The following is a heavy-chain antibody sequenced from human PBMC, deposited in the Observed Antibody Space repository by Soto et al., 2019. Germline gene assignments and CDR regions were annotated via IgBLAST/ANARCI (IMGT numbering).Heavy chain of an antibody. D-gene: IGHD1-26*01. CDR3: AKDLIVGATRVVAADAFDI. Sequence: GGSLRLSCAASGFTFSSYAMSWVRQAPGKGLEWVSAISGSGGSTYYADSVKGRFTISRDNSKNTLYLQMNSLRAEDTAVYYCAKDLIVGATRVVAADAFDIWGQGTMVTVSS. V-gene: IGHV3-23*01. CDR1: GFTFSSYA. CDR2: ISGSGGST. J-gene: IGHJ3*02.